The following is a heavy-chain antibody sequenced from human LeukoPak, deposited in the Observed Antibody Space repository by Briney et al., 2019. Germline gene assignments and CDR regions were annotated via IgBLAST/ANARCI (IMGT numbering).Heavy chain of an antibody. Sequence: GRSLRLSCAASGFTFDDYAMHWVRQAPGKGLEWVSGISWNSGSIGYADSVKGRFTISRDNAKNSLYLQMNSLRAEDTALYYCAKGPNDYGDYGWFDPWGQGTLVTVSS. J-gene: IGHJ5*02. CDR2: ISWNSGSI. CDR1: GFTFDDYA. V-gene: IGHV3-9*01. D-gene: IGHD4-17*01. CDR3: AKGPNDYGDYGWFDP.